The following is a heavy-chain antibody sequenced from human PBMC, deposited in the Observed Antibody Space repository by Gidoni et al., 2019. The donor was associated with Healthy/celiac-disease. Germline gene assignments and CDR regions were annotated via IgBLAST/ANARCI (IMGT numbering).Heavy chain of an antibody. CDR1: GFTFSNAW. V-gene: IGHV3-15*01. CDR3: TTDLLRFLEWLSSY. D-gene: IGHD3-3*01. CDR2: IKSKTDGGTT. Sequence: EVQLVESGGGLVKPGGSLRLSCAASGFTFSNAWMSWVRQAPGKGLEWVGRIKSKTDGGTTDYAAPVKGRFTISRDDSKNTLYLQMNSLKTEDTAVYYCTTDLLRFLEWLSSYWGQGTLVTVSS. J-gene: IGHJ4*02.